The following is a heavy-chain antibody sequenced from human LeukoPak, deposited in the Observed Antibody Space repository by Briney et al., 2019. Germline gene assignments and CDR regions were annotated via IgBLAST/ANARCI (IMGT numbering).Heavy chain of an antibody. V-gene: IGHV3-53*01. CDR3: ARFPTFYYDSSGYHYDY. Sequence: PGGSLRLSCAASGFTVSSNYMSWVRQAPGRGLEWASSTAGSGISKDYADSVKGRFTISKDKSKNTLYLQMDNLRAEDTGVYFCARFPTFYYDSSGYHYDYWGQGTLVTVSS. J-gene: IGHJ4*02. CDR2: TAGSGISK. D-gene: IGHD3-22*01. CDR1: GFTVSSNY.